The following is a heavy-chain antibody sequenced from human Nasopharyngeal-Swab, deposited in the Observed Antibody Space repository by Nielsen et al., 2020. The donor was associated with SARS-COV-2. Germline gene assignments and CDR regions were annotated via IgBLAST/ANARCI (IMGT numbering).Heavy chain of an antibody. CDR1: GFIFDNYW. CDR2: IKYDGSEK. Sequence: LSLTCVASGFIFDNYWMSWVRQAPGKGLEWVANIKYDGSEKYYVDSVRGRFTISRDNAKNTVYLQMNSLRAEDTAVYYCARVHLVIVPATFDYWGQGTLVTVSS. D-gene: IGHD2-2*01. V-gene: IGHV3-7*01. CDR3: ARVHLVIVPATFDY. J-gene: IGHJ4*02.